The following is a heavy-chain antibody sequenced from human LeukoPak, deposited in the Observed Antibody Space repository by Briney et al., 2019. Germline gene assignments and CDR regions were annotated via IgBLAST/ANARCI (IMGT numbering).Heavy chain of an antibody. CDR1: GFTFSSYT. V-gene: IGHV3-33*01. CDR3: ARVVAPGGNVDSYGMDV. J-gene: IGHJ6*02. Sequence: GGSLRLSCAASGFTFSSYTMNWVRQAPGKGLEWVAVIWYDGSNKNHADSVKGRFTISRDNSKNTLYLQMNSLRAEDTAVYYCARVVAPGGNVDSYGMDVWGQGTTVTVSS. D-gene: IGHD1-1*01. CDR2: IWYDGSNK.